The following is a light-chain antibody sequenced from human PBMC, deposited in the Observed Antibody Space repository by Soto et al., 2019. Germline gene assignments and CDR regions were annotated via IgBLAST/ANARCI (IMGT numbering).Light chain of an antibody. J-gene: IGKJ5*01. CDR3: QQRMNWPLT. Sequence: EIVLTQSPCTLSLSPGERATLSWRASERLSSVYLAWYQQRHGQPPRLLIYDASNRATGIPARFSGSGYGTDFNLTISSLETEDFAVYYCQQRMNWPLTFGQGTRLEIK. CDR2: DAS. V-gene: IGKV3-11*01. CDR1: ERLSSVY.